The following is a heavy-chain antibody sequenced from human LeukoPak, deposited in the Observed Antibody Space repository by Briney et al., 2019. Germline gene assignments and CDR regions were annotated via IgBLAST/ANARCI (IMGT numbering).Heavy chain of an antibody. V-gene: IGHV3-30*13. CDR1: GFTFSAHW. J-gene: IGHJ3*01. CDR3: ARGPDPVVRGPRRAFDL. Sequence: GGSLRLSCAASGFTFSAHWMSWVRQAPGKGLEWVAVISNDGSIQYYTDSVKGRFIISRDDSKNRMYLQMNSLRVDDTALYYCARGPDPVVRGPRRAFDLWGQGTRVTVSS. D-gene: IGHD3-10*01. CDR2: ISNDGSIQ.